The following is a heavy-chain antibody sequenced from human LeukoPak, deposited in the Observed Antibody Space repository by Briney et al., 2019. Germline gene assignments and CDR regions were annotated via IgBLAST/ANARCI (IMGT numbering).Heavy chain of an antibody. Sequence: ASVKVSCKASGYTFSSYGISWVRQAPGQGLEWMGWISAYNGNTNYAQKLQGRVTMTTDTSTSTAYMKLRSLRSDDTAVYYCARDAAEDYYDSSGSFDYWGQGTLVTVSS. CDR1: GYTFSSYG. CDR3: ARDAAEDYYDSSGSFDY. V-gene: IGHV1-18*01. D-gene: IGHD3-22*01. J-gene: IGHJ4*02. CDR2: ISAYNGNT.